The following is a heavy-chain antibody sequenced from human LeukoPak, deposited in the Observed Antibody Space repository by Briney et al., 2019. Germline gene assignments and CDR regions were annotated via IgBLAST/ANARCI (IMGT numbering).Heavy chain of an antibody. CDR1: GGSFSGYY. CDR2: INHSGST. J-gene: IGHJ3*02. V-gene: IGHV4-34*01. CDR3: ARDVPPSISGGVPRDT. D-gene: IGHD3-16*01. Sequence: SETLSLTCAVYGGSFSGYYWSWIRQPPGKGLEWIGEINHSGSTNYNPSLKSRVTISVDTSKNQFSLKLSSATAADTAVYYCARDVPPSISGGVPRDTWGQGTMVTVSS.